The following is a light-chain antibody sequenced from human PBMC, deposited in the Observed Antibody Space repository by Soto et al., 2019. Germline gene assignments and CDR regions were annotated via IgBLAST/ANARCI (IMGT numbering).Light chain of an antibody. CDR1: QGISNY. V-gene: IGKV1-27*01. J-gene: IGKJ1*01. CDR2: AAS. Sequence: DIQMTQSPSSLSASVGDRVTITCRASQGISNYVAWYQQKPGKVPKLLLYAASTLQSGVPSRFSGRGSGTEFTLTVSSLQPEDVATYYCQKYNSAPTWTFGQGTKVEIK. CDR3: QKYNSAPTWT.